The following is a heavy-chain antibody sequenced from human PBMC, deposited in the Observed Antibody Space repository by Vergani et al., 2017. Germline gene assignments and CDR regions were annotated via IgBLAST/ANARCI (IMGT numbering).Heavy chain of an antibody. Sequence: VQLVESGGGVAQPGRSLRLSCATSGFTLSNYDMQWIRQGPGKGLEFVAFIQFDGSNQYYADSVKGRFTLSRDFSKNTLYLQMNSLRTDDTATYYCAKHFRGWGIDYWGQGTQVIVSS. CDR2: IQFDGSNQ. J-gene: IGHJ4*02. V-gene: IGHV3-30*02. CDR3: AKHFRGWGIDY. D-gene: IGHD3-16*01. CDR1: GFTLSNYD.